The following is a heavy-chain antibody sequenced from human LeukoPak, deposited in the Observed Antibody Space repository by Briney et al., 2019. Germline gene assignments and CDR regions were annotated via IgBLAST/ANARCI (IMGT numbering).Heavy chain of an antibody. Sequence: ASVKVSCKASGYTFTGYYMHWVRQAPGQGLEWMGWINPNSGGTNYAQKFQGRVTMTRDTSISTAYMELSRLRSDDTAVFYCAGSFYDSSGAAFDIWGQGTMVTVSS. V-gene: IGHV1-2*02. CDR2: INPNSGGT. CDR3: AGSFYDSSGAAFDI. CDR1: GYTFTGYY. J-gene: IGHJ3*02. D-gene: IGHD3-22*01.